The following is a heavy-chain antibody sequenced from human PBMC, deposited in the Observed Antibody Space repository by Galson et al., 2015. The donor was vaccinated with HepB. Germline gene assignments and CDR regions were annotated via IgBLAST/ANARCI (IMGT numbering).Heavy chain of an antibody. V-gene: IGHV4-59*01. CDR2: IYYSGST. J-gene: IGHJ4*02. Sequence: SETLSLTCIVSGGSISSYYWSWIRQPPGKGLEWIGYIYYSGSTNYNPSLKSRVTISVDTSKNQFSLKLSSVTAADTAVYYCARTSMITFGGVIVPMSPQSIFDYWGQGTLVTVSS. D-gene: IGHD3-16*02. CDR3: ARTSMITFGGVIVPMSPQSIFDY. CDR1: GGSISSYY.